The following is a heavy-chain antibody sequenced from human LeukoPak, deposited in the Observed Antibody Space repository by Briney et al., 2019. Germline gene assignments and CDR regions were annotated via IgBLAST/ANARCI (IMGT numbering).Heavy chain of an antibody. V-gene: IGHV4-59*01. Sequence: PLETLSLTSTVSGGSISSSYCSCVREPPGEGLWCIGNIYYSGSTNYNPSLKSRVTISVDTSKNRFSLELSSVTAADTAVYYCASLGLRELLSWFDPWGQGTLVTVSS. CDR2: IYYSGST. D-gene: IGHD1-26*01. CDR3: ASLGLRELLSWFDP. J-gene: IGHJ5*02. CDR1: GGSISSSY.